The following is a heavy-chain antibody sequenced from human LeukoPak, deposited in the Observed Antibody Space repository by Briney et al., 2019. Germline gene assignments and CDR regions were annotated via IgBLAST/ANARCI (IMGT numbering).Heavy chain of an antibody. CDR3: ARGNYYDSSADDYFQH. J-gene: IGHJ1*01. Sequence: PSETLSLTCTVSGGSISSGGYYWSWIRQPPGKGLEWIGYIYHSGSTYYNPSLKSRVTISVDRSKNQFSLKLSSVTAADTAVYYCARGNYYDSSADDYFQHWGQGTLVTVSS. V-gene: IGHV4-30-2*01. CDR1: GGSISSGGYY. D-gene: IGHD3-22*01. CDR2: IYHSGST.